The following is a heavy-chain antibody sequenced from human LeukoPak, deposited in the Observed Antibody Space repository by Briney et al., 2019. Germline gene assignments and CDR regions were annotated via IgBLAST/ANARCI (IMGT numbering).Heavy chain of an antibody. J-gene: IGHJ4*02. CDR1: GGSISSYY. CDR2: IYYSGST. Sequence: PSETLSLTCTVSGGSISSYYWSWIRQPPGKGLEWIGYIYYSGSTNYSPSLKSRLTISVDTSKNQFSLKLSSVTAADTAVYYCARGEVATITPAYWGQGTLVTVSS. D-gene: IGHD5-24*01. CDR3: ARGEVATITPAY. V-gene: IGHV4-59*01.